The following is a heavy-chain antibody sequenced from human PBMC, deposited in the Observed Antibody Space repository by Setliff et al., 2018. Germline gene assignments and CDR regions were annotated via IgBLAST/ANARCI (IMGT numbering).Heavy chain of an antibody. V-gene: IGHV4-39*07. J-gene: IGHJ6*03. Sequence: SETLSLTCTVSGGSISSSSYYWGWIRQPPGKGLEWIGSIYYSGSTYYNPSLKSRVTISVDTSKNQFSLKLSSVTAADSAIYYCARVRRVVIAYYYYMDVWGKGTTVTAP. CDR3: ARVRRVVIAYYYYMDV. CDR1: GGSISSSSYY. D-gene: IGHD2-21*01. CDR2: IYYSGST.